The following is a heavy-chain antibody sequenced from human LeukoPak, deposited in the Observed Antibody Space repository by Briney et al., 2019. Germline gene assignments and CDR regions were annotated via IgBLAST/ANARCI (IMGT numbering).Heavy chain of an antibody. J-gene: IGHJ4*02. CDR1: GYTFTSYA. V-gene: IGHV7-4-1*02. D-gene: IGHD3-9*01. CDR3: ATEGPNFDWFFDY. CDR2: TNTNTGNP. Sequence: GASVKVSCKASGYTFTSYAMNWVRQAPGQGLEWMGWTNTNTGNPTYAQGFTGRFVFSLDTSVSTAYLQISSLKAEDTAVYYCATEGPNFDWFFDYWGQGTLVTVSS.